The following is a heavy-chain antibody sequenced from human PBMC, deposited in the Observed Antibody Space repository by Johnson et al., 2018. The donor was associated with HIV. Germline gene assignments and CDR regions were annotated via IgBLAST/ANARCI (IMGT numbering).Heavy chain of an antibody. CDR1: GFTFSSYG. J-gene: IGHJ3*02. CDR2: VTGTGGDT. Sequence: VQLVESGGGLVQPGGSLRLSCAASGFTFSSYGMSWVRQAPGKGLEWVSGVTGTGGDTYYAESVKGRLTISRDNSKNTLYLQMNKLRAEDTAVYFCASQVWGLRLGAWDAFDIWGQGTMVTVSS. CDR3: ASQVWGLRLGAWDAFDI. D-gene: IGHD1-26*01. V-gene: IGHV3-23*04.